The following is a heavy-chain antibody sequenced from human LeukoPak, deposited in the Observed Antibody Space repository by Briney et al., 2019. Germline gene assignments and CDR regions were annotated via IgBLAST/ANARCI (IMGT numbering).Heavy chain of an antibody. V-gene: IGHV4-61*05. CDR3: ARYGSGTYSFDY. CDR2: IYYTGST. D-gene: IGHD3-10*01. J-gene: IGHJ4*02. Sequence: SETLSLTCTVSGGSISSSSYHWGWIRQPPGKGLEWIGYIYYTGSTNSNPSLKSRVTMSVDTSKNQFSLRLSSVTAADTAVYSCARYGSGTYSFDYWGQGTLVTVSS. CDR1: GGSISSSSYH.